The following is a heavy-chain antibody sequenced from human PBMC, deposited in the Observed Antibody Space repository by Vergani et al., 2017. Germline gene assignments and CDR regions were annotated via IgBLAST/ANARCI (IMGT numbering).Heavy chain of an antibody. Sequence: QVKLQESGPGLVKPSETLSLTCTVSGASVNSYYWSWIRQPPGKGLEWMGYVSFRGDTLYDPSLNGRMTISLNTSSNQFSLYLTSVTAADTAVYYCARSRIYYGAGSPDYWGQGTLVTVSS. V-gene: IGHV4-59*02. D-gene: IGHD3-10*01. CDR1: GASVNSYY. J-gene: IGHJ4*02. CDR3: ARSRIYYGAGSPDY. CDR2: VSFRGDT.